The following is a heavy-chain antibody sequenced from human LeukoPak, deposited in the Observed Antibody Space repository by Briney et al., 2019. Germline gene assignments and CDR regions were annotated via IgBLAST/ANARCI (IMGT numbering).Heavy chain of an antibody. CDR3: ARKIAAAGNYFDY. CDR2: ISSTSTTK. V-gene: IGHV3-48*04. J-gene: IGHJ4*02. Sequence: GGSLRLSCAASAFTFSNYGMNWVRQTPGKGLEWVSYISSTSTTKSYADSVKGRFTISRDNAKNTLYLQMNSLRAEDTAVYYCARKIAAAGNYFDYWGQGTLVTVSS. CDR1: AFTFSNYG. D-gene: IGHD6-13*01.